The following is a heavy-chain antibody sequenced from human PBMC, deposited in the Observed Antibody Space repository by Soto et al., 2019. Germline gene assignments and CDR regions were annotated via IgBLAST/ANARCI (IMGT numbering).Heavy chain of an antibody. V-gene: IGHV1-69*01. Sequence: QAQLMQSGAEVKKPGSSVKVSCKASGGTFSGYAISWVRQAPGQGLEWVGGIIPVLGITNYAQKFQGRITIDADESTGTAYMDLRSLRSEDTAVYYCARDPRSITGTTSSEDFQHWGPGTLVSVSS. J-gene: IGHJ1*01. CDR1: GGTFSGYA. CDR3: ARDPRSITGTTSSEDFQH. D-gene: IGHD1-20*01. CDR2: IIPVLGIT.